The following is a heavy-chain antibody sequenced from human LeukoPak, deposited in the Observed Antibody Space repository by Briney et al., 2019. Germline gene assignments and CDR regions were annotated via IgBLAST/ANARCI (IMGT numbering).Heavy chain of an antibody. V-gene: IGHV3-23*01. CDR2: ISGSGGST. J-gene: IGHJ4*02. CDR3: AKEKSGYGSGSYLDY. CDR1: GFTFSSYG. D-gene: IGHD3-10*01. Sequence: GGSLRLSCAASGFTFSSYGMSWVRQAPGKGLEWVSAISGSGGSTYYADSVKGRFTISRDNSKNTLYLQMNSLRAEDTAVYYCAKEKSGYGSGSYLDYWGQGTLVTVSS.